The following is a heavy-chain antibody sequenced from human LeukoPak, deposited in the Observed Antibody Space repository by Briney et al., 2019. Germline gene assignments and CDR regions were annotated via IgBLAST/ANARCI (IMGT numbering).Heavy chain of an antibody. CDR1: GFTFSSYA. J-gene: IGHJ4*02. CDR2: ISSSSSYI. V-gene: IGHV3-21*01. CDR3: ARDRTLLTYHDY. Sequence: GGSLRLSCAASGFTFSSYAMSRVRQAPGKGLEWVSSISSSSSYIYYADSVKGRFTISRDNAKNSLYLQMNSLRVEDTAVYYCARDRTLLTYHDYWGQGTLVTVSS. D-gene: IGHD2-2*01.